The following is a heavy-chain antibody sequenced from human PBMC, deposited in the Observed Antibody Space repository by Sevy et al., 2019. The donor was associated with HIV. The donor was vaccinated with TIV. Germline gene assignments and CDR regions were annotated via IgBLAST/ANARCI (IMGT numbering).Heavy chain of an antibody. D-gene: IGHD4-17*01. CDR3: ARGVTTVTPFDY. V-gene: IGHV3-7*01. J-gene: IGHJ4*02. Sequence: GGSLRLSCTASGFTFSDYRMSWVRQAPGKGLEWVANIKQDGSYKHYVDSVKGRFTISRDNAKNSLYLQMNSLRAGDTAVYYCARGVTTVTPFDYWGQGTLVTVSS. CDR1: GFTFSDYR. CDR2: IKQDGSYK.